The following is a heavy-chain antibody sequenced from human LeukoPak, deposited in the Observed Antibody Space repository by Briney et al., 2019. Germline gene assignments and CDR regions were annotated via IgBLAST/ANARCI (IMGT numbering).Heavy chain of an antibody. CDR3: ARGLVPAAIAAFDP. CDR2: TIPILGIA. D-gene: IGHD2-2*01. J-gene: IGHJ5*02. V-gene: IGHV1-69*04. Sequence: SVKVSCKASGGTFSSYAISWVRQAPGQGLEWMGRTIPILGIANYAQKFQGRVTITADKSTSTAYMELSSLRSEDTAVYYCARGLVPAAIAAFDPWGQGTLVTVSS. CDR1: GGTFSSYA.